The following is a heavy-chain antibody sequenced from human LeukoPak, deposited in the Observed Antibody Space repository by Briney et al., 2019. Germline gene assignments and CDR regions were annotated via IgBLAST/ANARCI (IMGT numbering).Heavy chain of an antibody. V-gene: IGHV4-39*01. Sequence: SQTLSLTCTVSGGSISSGSYYWGWIRQPPGKGLEWIGSIYYSGSTHYNPSLKRRVNIYVDTSKNEFSLKLSSVTAADTAVYYCARNNTLMMYPRGGEDKGFDYWGQGTLVTVSS. CDR1: GGSISSGSYY. CDR2: IYYSGST. J-gene: IGHJ4*02. D-gene: IGHD2-8*01. CDR3: ARNNTLMMYPRGGEDKGFDY.